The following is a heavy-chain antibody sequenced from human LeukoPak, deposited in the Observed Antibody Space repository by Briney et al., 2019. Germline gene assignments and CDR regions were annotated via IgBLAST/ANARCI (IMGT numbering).Heavy chain of an antibody. Sequence: PGGSVRHSCAAFGFTFSSYAMGWVRQAPGKGLEWVSAISGSGGDTYYADSVKGRFTFSRDNSKNTLYLQMNSLRPEDTALYYCAKAVRFGEFDYYFFGLDVWGQGTTVTVSS. D-gene: IGHD3-10*01. V-gene: IGHV3-23*01. J-gene: IGHJ6*02. CDR3: AKAVRFGEFDYYFFGLDV. CDR2: ISGSGGDT. CDR1: GFTFSSYA.